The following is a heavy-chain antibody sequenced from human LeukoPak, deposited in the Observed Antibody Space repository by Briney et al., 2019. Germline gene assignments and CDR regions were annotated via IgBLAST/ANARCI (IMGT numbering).Heavy chain of an antibody. J-gene: IGHJ5*02. D-gene: IGHD3-3*01. Sequence: SETLSLTCTVSGGSISSSSYYWGWIRQPPGKGLEWIGSIYYSGSTYYNPSLKSRVTISVDTSKNQFSLKLSSVTAADTAVYYCARGTRITIFGVVSSNWFDPWGQGTLVTVSS. CDR1: GGSISSSSYY. CDR2: IYYSGST. V-gene: IGHV4-39*07. CDR3: ARGTRITIFGVVSSNWFDP.